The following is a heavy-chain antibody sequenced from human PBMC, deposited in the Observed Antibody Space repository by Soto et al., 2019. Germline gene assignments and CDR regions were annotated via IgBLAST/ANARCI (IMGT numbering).Heavy chain of an antibody. CDR2: IIPMLGIR. CDR3: TIGSWSGEVFDI. Sequence: QVQLVQSGAEVKKPGSSVKVSCKDSGGTFSTYSMFWVRQAPGQGLEWMGRIIPMLGIRNYAQRFQDRVTITADKSTATAHMELSSLRSEDTAMYYCTIGSWSGEVFDIWGQGTMVNVSS. CDR1: GGTFSTYS. D-gene: IGHD2-21*01. V-gene: IGHV1-69*02. J-gene: IGHJ3*02.